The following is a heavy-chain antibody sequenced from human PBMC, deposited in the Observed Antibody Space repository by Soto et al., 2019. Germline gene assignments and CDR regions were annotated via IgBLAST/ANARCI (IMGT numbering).Heavy chain of an antibody. D-gene: IGHD5-12*01. J-gene: IGHJ4*02. CDR2: IIPILGIA. Sequence: QVQLVQSGAEVKKPGSSVKVSCKASGGTFSSYTISWVRQAPGQGLEWMGRIIPILGIANYAQKFQGRVTITADKPTSPAYMELSSLKSEDTAVYYGASRLIDPSGYDYLPTDYWGQGTLVTVAS. CDR1: GGTFSSYT. CDR3: ASRLIDPSGYDYLPTDY. V-gene: IGHV1-69*02.